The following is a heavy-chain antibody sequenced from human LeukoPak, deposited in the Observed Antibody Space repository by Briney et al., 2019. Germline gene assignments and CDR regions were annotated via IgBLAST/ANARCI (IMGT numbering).Heavy chain of an antibody. J-gene: IGHJ4*02. Sequence: PGGSLRLSCAASGFTFSSYAMSWVRQAPGKGLEWVPAISGSGGSTYYADSVKGRFTISRDNSKNTLYLQMNSLRAEDTAVYYCAKRYGSGSYGYFDYWGQGTLVTVSP. CDR2: ISGSGGST. CDR1: GFTFSSYA. V-gene: IGHV3-23*01. D-gene: IGHD3-10*01. CDR3: AKRYGSGSYGYFDY.